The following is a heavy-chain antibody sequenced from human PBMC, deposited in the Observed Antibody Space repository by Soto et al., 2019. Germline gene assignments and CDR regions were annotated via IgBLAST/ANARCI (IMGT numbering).Heavy chain of an antibody. V-gene: IGHV4-59*01. Sequence: QVRLQESGPGLVKPSETLSLTCTVSGGSISSYYWSWIRQPPGKGLGWIGYMYKTGSTIYNPSFKRRVTISVDTSKNQFSLKLNSVTAADTAVYYCARDLWGYCGTDCYPLDVWGQGTTVTVSS. CDR2: MYKTGST. J-gene: IGHJ6*02. D-gene: IGHD2-21*02. CDR3: ARDLWGYCGTDCYPLDV. CDR1: GGSISSYY.